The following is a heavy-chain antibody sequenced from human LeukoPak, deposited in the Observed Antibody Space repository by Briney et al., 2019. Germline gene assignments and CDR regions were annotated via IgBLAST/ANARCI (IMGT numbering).Heavy chain of an antibody. V-gene: IGHV7-4-1*02. D-gene: IGHD3-22*01. CDR1: GYTFTSYD. J-gene: IGHJ3*02. Sequence: ASVNVSCKASGYTFTSYDINWVRQAPGQGLEWMGWINTNTGNPTYAQGFTGRFVFSLDTSVSTAYLQISSLKAEDTAVYYCARDLAPGYYDSSGYYDAFDIWGQGTMVTVSS. CDR3: ARDLAPGYYDSSGYYDAFDI. CDR2: INTNTGNP.